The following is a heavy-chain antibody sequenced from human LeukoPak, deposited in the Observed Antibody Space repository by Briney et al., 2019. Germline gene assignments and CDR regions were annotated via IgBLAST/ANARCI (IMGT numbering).Heavy chain of an antibody. Sequence: GGSLRLSCAASGFTFRSNSMNWVRQAPGKGLEWVSSISSSSSYIYYADSVKGRFTISRDNSKNTLYLQMNSLRAEDTAVYYCARDLRYYGSGSYAFDIWGQGTMVTVSS. CDR3: ARDLRYYGSGSYAFDI. CDR2: ISSSSSYI. CDR1: GFTFRSNS. V-gene: IGHV3-21*01. J-gene: IGHJ3*02. D-gene: IGHD3-10*01.